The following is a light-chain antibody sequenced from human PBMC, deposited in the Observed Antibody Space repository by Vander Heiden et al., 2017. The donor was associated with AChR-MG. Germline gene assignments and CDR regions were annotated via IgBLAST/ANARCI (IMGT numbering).Light chain of an antibody. CDR1: QSIINY. J-gene: IGKJ1*01. CDR2: AAT. CDR3: QQSDSTPRT. Sequence: IQMTQSPSSLSASVGDRVTITCRASQSIINYLNWYQQRPGKAPKLLIYAATGLQSGVPSRFSGSGSGTDFTLTITRLRLEDFATYYCQQSDSTPRTFGQGTKVEIK. V-gene: IGKV1-39*01.